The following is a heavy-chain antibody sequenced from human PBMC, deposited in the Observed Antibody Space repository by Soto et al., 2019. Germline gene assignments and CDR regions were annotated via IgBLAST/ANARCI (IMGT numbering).Heavy chain of an antibody. V-gene: IGHV1-2*04. Sequence: ASVKVSCKASGYTFTGYYMHWVRQAPGQVLEWMGWINPNSGGTNYAQKFQGWVTMTRDTSISTAYMELSRLRSDDTAVYYCARDKYEYGEFSYYGMDVWGHGTTVTVSS. CDR1: GYTFTGYY. CDR2: INPNSGGT. CDR3: ARDKYEYGEFSYYGMDV. D-gene: IGHD4-17*01. J-gene: IGHJ6*02.